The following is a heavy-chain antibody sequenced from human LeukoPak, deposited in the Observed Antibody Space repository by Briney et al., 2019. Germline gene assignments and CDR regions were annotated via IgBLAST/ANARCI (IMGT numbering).Heavy chain of an antibody. CDR2: ISSSSSYI. Sequence: PGGSLRLSCAASGFTFSSYSMKWVPQAPGEGLEWVSSISSSSSYIYYADSVKGRFTISRDNAKNSLYLQMTSLRAEDTAVYYCARDESKTFDYWGQGTLVTVSS. J-gene: IGHJ4*02. CDR1: GFTFSSYS. V-gene: IGHV3-21*01. CDR3: ARDESKTFDY.